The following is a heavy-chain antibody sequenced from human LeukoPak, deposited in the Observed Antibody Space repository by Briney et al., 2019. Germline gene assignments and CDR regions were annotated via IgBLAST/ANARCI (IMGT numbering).Heavy chain of an antibody. D-gene: IGHD6-19*01. CDR1: GFTFSSYS. CDR3: ARVIAVAGTEDY. CDR2: ISSSNSYI. V-gene: IGHV3-21*01. J-gene: IGHJ4*02. Sequence: GGSLRLSCAASGFTFSSYSMNWVRQAPGKGLEWVSSISSSNSYIYYADSVKGRFTISRDNAKNSLYLQMNSLRAEDTAVYYCARVIAVAGTEDYWGQGTLVTVSS.